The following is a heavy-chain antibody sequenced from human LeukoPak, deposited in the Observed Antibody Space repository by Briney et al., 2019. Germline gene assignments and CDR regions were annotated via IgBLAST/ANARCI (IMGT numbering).Heavy chain of an antibody. J-gene: IGHJ4*02. D-gene: IGHD3-10*01. CDR1: GFSLSTTGVG. CDR2: IYWDDGK. Sequence: SAPTLVKPTQTLTLTCTFSGFSLSTTGVGVGWIRQPPGKALEWLALIYWDDGKRYSPSLKSRLTITKDTSKNQVVLTMTTMDPVDTATYYCAHSTTYGSGSYGYGYWGQGTLVTVSS. V-gene: IGHV2-5*02. CDR3: AHSTTYGSGSYGYGY.